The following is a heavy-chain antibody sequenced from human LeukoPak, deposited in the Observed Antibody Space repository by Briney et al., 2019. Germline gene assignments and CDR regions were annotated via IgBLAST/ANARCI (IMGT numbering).Heavy chain of an antibody. CDR1: GGTFSSYA. Sequence: SVKVSCKASGGTFSSYAISWVRQAPGQGLEWMGGIIPIFGTANYAQKFQGRVTITADKSTSTAYMELSSLRSEDTAVYYCARAGRWLQAHFDYWGQGTLVTVSS. CDR3: ARAGRWLQAHFDY. J-gene: IGHJ4*02. CDR2: IIPIFGTA. V-gene: IGHV1-69*06. D-gene: IGHD5-24*01.